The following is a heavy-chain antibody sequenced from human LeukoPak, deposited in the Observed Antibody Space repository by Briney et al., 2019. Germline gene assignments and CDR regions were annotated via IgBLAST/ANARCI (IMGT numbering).Heavy chain of an antibody. Sequence: ASVTVSFTASGYTFTSYAMHWVRQAPGQRLEWMGWINAGNGNTKYSQKFQGRVTITRDTSASTAYMELSSLRSEDTAVYYCARAPRVPYGYDYGDTEYYFDYWGQGTLVTVSS. D-gene: IGHD5-12*01. CDR2: INAGNGNT. CDR3: ARAPRVPYGYDYGDTEYYFDY. CDR1: GYTFTSYA. V-gene: IGHV1-3*01. J-gene: IGHJ4*02.